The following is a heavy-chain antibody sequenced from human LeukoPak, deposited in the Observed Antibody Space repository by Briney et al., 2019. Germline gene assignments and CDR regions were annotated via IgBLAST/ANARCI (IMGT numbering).Heavy chain of an antibody. CDR3: ARDYGGNEYFDY. Sequence: ASVKVSCKASGYTFTGYYLHWVRQAPGQGAEWMGRINPNSGVANYAQKFQGRVTMTRDTSISTAYMELSILRSDDTAVYYCARDYGGNEYFDYWGQGTLVTVSS. D-gene: IGHD4-23*01. J-gene: IGHJ4*02. V-gene: IGHV1-2*06. CDR2: INPNSGVA. CDR1: GYTFTGYY.